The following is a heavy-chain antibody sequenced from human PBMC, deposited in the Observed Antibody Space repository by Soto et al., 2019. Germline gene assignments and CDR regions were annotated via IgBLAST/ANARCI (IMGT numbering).Heavy chain of an antibody. CDR2: IWYDGSNK. CDR1: GFTFSSYG. CDR3: ARGTTYYDILTGPFDY. V-gene: IGHV3-33*01. Sequence: GGSLRLSCAASGFTFSSYGMHWVRQAPGKGLEWVAVIWYDGSNKYYADSVKGRFTISRDNSKNTLYLQMNSLRAEDTAVYYCARGTTYYDILTGPFDYWGQGTLVTVSS. J-gene: IGHJ4*02. D-gene: IGHD3-9*01.